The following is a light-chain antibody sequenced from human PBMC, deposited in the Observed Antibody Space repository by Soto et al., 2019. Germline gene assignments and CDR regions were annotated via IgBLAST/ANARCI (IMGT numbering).Light chain of an antibody. CDR2: GAS. V-gene: IGKV3D-20*02. Sequence: IVLTQSPGTLSLSPGERATLSCRASQSVSSSYLAWYQQRPGQAPRLLIYGASSRATGIPDRISGSGSGTDFTLTISRLEPEDFAVYFCQQRSNWPLTFGGGTKVEIK. CDR1: QSVSSSY. CDR3: QQRSNWPLT. J-gene: IGKJ4*01.